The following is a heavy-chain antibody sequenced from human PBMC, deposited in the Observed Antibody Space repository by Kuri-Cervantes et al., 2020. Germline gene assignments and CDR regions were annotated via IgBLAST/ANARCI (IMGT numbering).Heavy chain of an antibody. Sequence: SETLSLTCAVSDYSISSGYYWGWIRQPPGKGLEWIGSIYHSGNTYYNPSLKSRVTISVDTSKNQFSLKLSSVTAADTAVYYCARGAFLEWSLFFDYWGQGTLVTVSS. CDR1: DYSISSGYY. V-gene: IGHV4-38-2*01. CDR3: ARGAFLEWSLFFDY. CDR2: IYHSGNT. J-gene: IGHJ4*02. D-gene: IGHD3-3*01.